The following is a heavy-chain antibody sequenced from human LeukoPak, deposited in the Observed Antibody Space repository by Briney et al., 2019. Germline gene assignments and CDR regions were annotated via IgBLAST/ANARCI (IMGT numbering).Heavy chain of an antibody. CDR2: IYYSGST. J-gene: IGHJ4*02. Sequence: SETLSLTCTVSGGSISSYYWSWIRQPPGKGLEWIGYIYYSGSTNYNPSLKSRVTISVDTSKNQFSLKLSSVTAADTAVYYCARAILRLGELSGYYYFDYWGQGTLVTVSS. CDR1: GGSISSYY. CDR3: ARAILRLGELSGYYYFDY. D-gene: IGHD3-16*02. V-gene: IGHV4-59*01.